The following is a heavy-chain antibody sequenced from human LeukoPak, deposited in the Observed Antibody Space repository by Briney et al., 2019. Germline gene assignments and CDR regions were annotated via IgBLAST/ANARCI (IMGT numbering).Heavy chain of an antibody. CDR1: GGSISSYY. D-gene: IGHD3-22*01. CDR2: IYYSGST. J-gene: IGHJ4*02. V-gene: IGHV4-59*01. Sequence: SETLSLTCTVSGGSISSYYWSWIRQPPGKGLEWIGYIYYSGSTNYSPSLKSRVTISVDTSKNQFSLKLSSVTAADTAVYYCARDHPYYYDSSGYTPFDYWGQGTLVTVSS. CDR3: ARDHPYYYDSSGYTPFDY.